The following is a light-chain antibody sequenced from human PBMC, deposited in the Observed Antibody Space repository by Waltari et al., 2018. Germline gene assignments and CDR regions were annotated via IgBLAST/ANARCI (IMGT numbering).Light chain of an antibody. V-gene: IGKV1-5*03. Sequence: DIQMTQSPSALSASIGERVTISCRASESVKTWLAWYQQKPGRAPKVLIYKVSDLQDGVPSRFSGSGAGTEFTHTISSLQPDDFATYYCQQYNSGWSFGQGTKVQIK. CDR1: ESVKTW. CDR2: KVS. CDR3: QQYNSGWS. J-gene: IGKJ1*01.